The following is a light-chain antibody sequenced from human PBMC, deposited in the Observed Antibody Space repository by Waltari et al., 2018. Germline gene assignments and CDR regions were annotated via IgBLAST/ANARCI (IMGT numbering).Light chain of an antibody. V-gene: IGLV2-23*01. Sequence: QSALTQPASVSGSPGQSITISCTGTSSDVGSYNLVSWSQQHPGKAPKLMIYEGSKLPSVVSNRFSGSKSGNTASLTISGLQAEDEADYYCCSYAGSSTFHVVFGGGTKLTVL. CDR2: EGS. CDR3: CSYAGSSTFHVV. J-gene: IGLJ2*01. CDR1: SSDVGSYNL.